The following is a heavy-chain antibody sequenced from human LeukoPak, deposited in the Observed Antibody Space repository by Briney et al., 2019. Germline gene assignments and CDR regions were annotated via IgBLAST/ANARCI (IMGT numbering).Heavy chain of an antibody. CDR2: IKQDGSEK. J-gene: IGHJ4*02. V-gene: IGHV3-7*01. CDR3: ARDRIAMAVAGTPLDY. Sequence: PGGSLRLSCAASGFTFSSYAMSWVRQAPGKGLEWVANIKQDGSEKYYVDSVKGRFTISRDNAKNSLYLQMNSLRAEDTAVYYCARDRIAMAVAGTPLDYWGQGTLVTVSS. D-gene: IGHD6-19*01. CDR1: GFTFSSYA.